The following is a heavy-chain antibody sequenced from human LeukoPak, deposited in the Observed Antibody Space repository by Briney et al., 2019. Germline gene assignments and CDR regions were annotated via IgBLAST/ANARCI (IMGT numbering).Heavy chain of an antibody. V-gene: IGHV3-53*01. CDR1: ALTVSSTY. Sequence: PGGSLRLSWAASALTVSSTYMNWARQAPGKGLEWVSLIYSVDITYYADSVKGRFTISRDNPKNTLYLQMHSLRAEDTAVYYCRGDSSYWGQGTLVTVSS. CDR2: IYSVDIT. D-gene: IGHD2-21*01. CDR3: RGDSSY. J-gene: IGHJ4*02.